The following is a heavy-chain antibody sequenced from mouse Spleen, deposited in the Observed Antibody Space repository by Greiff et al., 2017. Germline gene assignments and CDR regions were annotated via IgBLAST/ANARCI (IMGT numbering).Heavy chain of an antibody. D-gene: IGHD2-14*01. V-gene: IGHV1-64*01. CDR2: IHPNSGST. J-gene: IGHJ4*01. CDR3: ARRGGYDGEYAMDY. CDR1: GYTFTSYW. Sequence: QVQLKEPGAELVKPGASVKLSCKASGYTFTSYWMHWVKQRPGQGLEWIGMIHPNSGSTNYNEKFKSKATLTVDKSSSTAYMQLSSLTSEDSAVYYCARRGGYDGEYAMDYWGQGTSVTVSS.